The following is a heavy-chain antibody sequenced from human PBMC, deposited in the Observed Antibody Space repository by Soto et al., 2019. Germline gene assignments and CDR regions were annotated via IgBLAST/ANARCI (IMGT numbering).Heavy chain of an antibody. Sequence: GESLKISCKGSGYSFAGYWITWVRQKPGKGLGWMGRIDPSDSQTYYSPSFRGHVTISVTKSITTVFLQWSSLRASDTAMYYCARQIYDSDTGPNFQYYFDSWGQGTPVTVSS. CDR2: IDPSDSQT. J-gene: IGHJ4*02. D-gene: IGHD3-22*01. CDR3: ARQIYDSDTGPNFQYYFDS. CDR1: GYSFAGYW. V-gene: IGHV5-10-1*01.